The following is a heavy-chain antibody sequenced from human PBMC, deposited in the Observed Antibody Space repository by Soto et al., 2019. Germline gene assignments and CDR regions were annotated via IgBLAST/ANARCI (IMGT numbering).Heavy chain of an antibody. CDR1: GFPVSSFG. V-gene: IGHV3-7*01. D-gene: IGHD5-18*01. Sequence: GGSLRLSCAASGFPVSSFGMSWVRLVPGKGLEGVANIKPDGSEKYYVESVKGRFTISRDNVKNSLYLQMNRVGADDTAVYYCARGGTYSHGHHAYWGQGTLVNVSS. CDR2: IKPDGSEK. CDR3: ARGGTYSHGHHAY. J-gene: IGHJ4*02.